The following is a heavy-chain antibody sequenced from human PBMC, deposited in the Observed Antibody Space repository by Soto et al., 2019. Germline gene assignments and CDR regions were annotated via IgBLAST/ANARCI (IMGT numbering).Heavy chain of an antibody. Sequence: GGSLRLSCAASGFTFSSYGMHWVRQAPGKGLEWVAVIWYDGSNKYYADSVKGRFTISRDNSKNTLYLQMNSLRAEDTAVYYCARSNRDTYYYGSGSYQALEYWGQGTLVTVSS. CDR3: ARSNRDTYYYGSGSYQALEY. CDR2: IWYDGSNK. D-gene: IGHD3-10*01. CDR1: GFTFSSYG. J-gene: IGHJ4*02. V-gene: IGHV3-33*01.